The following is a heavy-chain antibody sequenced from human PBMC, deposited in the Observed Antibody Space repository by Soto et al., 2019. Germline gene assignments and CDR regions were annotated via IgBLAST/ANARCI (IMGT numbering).Heavy chain of an antibody. CDR2: IDPSDSYT. Sequence: EALTISCRGSGYSFTSYWISWVRQMPGKGLEWMGRIDPSDSYTNYSPSFQGHVTISADKSISTAYLQWSSLKASDTAMYYCARDSYHHSGDYFTYYTCAMDGWGQGKTGTVSS. CDR1: GYSFTSYW. V-gene: IGHV5-10-1*01. CDR3: ARDSYHHSGDYFTYYTCAMDG. J-gene: IGHJ6*02. D-gene: IGHD3-10*01.